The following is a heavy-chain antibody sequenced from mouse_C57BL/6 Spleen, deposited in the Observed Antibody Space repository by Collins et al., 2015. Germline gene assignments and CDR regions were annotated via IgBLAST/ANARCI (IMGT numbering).Heavy chain of an antibody. Sequence: QVQLQQPGAELVRPGTSVKLSCKASGYTFTSYWMHWVKQRPGQGLEWIGVIDPSDSYTNYNQKFKGKATLTVDTSSSTAYMQLSSLTSEDSAVYYCARDYYGSPYYAMDYWVKEPQSPSPQ. CDR1: GYTFTSYW. CDR3: ARDYYGSPYYAMDY. J-gene: IGHJ4*01. V-gene: IGHV1-59*01. D-gene: IGHD1-1*01. CDR2: IDPSDSYT.